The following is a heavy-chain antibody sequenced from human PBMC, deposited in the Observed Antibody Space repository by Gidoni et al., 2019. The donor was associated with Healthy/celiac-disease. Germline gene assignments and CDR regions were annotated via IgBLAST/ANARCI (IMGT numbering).Heavy chain of an antibody. Sequence: EVQLVESGGGLVKPGGSLRLSCAASGFTFSSYSMNWVRQAPGKGLEWVSSISSSSSYIYYADSVKGRFTISRDNAKNSLYLQMNSLRAEDTDVYYCARSVGNWFDPWGQGTLVTVSS. J-gene: IGHJ5*02. D-gene: IGHD1-26*01. V-gene: IGHV3-21*01. CDR2: ISSSSSYI. CDR1: GFTFSSYS. CDR3: ARSVGNWFDP.